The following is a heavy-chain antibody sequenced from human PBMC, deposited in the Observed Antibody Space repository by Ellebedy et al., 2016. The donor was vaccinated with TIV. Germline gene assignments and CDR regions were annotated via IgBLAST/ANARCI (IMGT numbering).Heavy chain of an antibody. J-gene: IGHJ5*02. CDR1: GGSISSSSYY. CDR2: IYYSGNT. Sequence: MPSETLSLTCTVSGGSISSSSYYWGWIRQPPGKGLEWIGSIYYSGNTYYKPSLKSRVTISVDTSRNQFSLKLSSVTAADTAVYFCARHLGRYYEKWFDPWGQGSLVTVSS. CDR3: ARHLGRYYEKWFDP. V-gene: IGHV4-39*01. D-gene: IGHD1-26*01.